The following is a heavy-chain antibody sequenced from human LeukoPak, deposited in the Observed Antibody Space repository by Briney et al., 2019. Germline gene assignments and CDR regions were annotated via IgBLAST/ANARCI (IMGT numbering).Heavy chain of an antibody. CDR3: ARQGSSGYYSGDFDY. D-gene: IGHD3-22*01. J-gene: IGHJ4*02. Sequence: SETLSLTCTVSGGSISSYYWSWIRQPPGKGLEWIGYIYYSGSTNYNPSLKSRVTISVDTSKNQFSLKLSSVTAADTAVYYCARQGSSGYYSGDFDYWGQGTLVTVSS. V-gene: IGHV4-59*08. CDR1: GGSISSYY. CDR2: IYYSGST.